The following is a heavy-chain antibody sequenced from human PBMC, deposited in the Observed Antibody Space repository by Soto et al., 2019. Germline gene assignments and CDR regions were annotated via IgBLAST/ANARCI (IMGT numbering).Heavy chain of an antibody. CDR3: ARVAYFNGWIFDY. D-gene: IGHD6-19*01. CDR2: IKQDGSEK. CDR1: GFTFSSYW. J-gene: IGHJ4*01. Sequence: LRLSCAASGFTFSSYWMSWVRQAPGKGLEWVANIKQDGSEKYYVDSVKGRFTLSRDNAKNSLQLQMNSLRAEDTAIYFCARVAYFNGWIFDYWGQGTLVTVS. V-gene: IGHV3-7*01.